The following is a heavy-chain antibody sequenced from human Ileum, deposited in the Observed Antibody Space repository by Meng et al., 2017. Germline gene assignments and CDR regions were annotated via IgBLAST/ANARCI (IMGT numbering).Heavy chain of an antibody. Sequence: EPPQGSGPVLVKPSDTPSPTCQVSGGSISKYYWSLIRQPAGKGLEWIGRIYTSVSTNYHPSLRTRITMSVDTSNSQFSLKLTSITAADTAVYYCVRDGSSSSGGTLWGRGTLVTVSS. CDR1: GGSISKYY. V-gene: IGHV4-4*07. CDR3: VRDGSSSSGGTL. CDR2: IYTSVST. D-gene: IGHD2-2*01. J-gene: IGHJ2*01.